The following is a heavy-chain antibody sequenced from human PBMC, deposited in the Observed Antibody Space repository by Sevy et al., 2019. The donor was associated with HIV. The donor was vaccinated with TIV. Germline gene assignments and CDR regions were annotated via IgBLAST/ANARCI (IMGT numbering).Heavy chain of an antibody. Sequence: GGSLRLSCAASGFTFSSYGMHWVRQAPGKGLEWVAVIWYDGSNKYYADSVKGRLTISRDNSKNTLYLQMNSLRAEDTAVYYCARKGWDGYNIPIDYWGQGTLVTVSS. CDR1: GFTFSSYG. D-gene: IGHD5-12*01. V-gene: IGHV3-33*01. J-gene: IGHJ4*02. CDR2: IWYDGSNK. CDR3: ARKGWDGYNIPIDY.